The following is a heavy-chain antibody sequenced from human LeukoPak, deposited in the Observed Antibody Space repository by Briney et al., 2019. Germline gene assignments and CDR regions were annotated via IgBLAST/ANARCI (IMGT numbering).Heavy chain of an antibody. CDR3: AREPKSSGWSFDY. V-gene: IGHV6-1*01. CDR1: GDSVSSNSAA. J-gene: IGHJ4*02. Sequence: SQTLSLTCAISGDSVSSNSAALNWIRQSPSRGLEWLARTYYRSKWYNDYAVSVKSRITINPDTSKNQFSLQLNSVTPEDTAVYYCAREPKSSGWSFDYWGQGTLVTVSS. D-gene: IGHD6-19*01. CDR2: TYYRSKWYN.